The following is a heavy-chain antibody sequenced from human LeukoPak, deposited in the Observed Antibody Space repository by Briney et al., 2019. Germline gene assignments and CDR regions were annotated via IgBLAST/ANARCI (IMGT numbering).Heavy chain of an antibody. Sequence: GGSLRLSCAASGFTFSDYYMSWIRQAPGKGLEWVSYISSSGSTIYYADSVKGRFTISRDNAKNSLYLQMNSLRAEDTAVYYRARWFGELSEYYFDYWGQGTLVTVSS. J-gene: IGHJ4*02. V-gene: IGHV3-11*01. CDR2: ISSSGSTI. D-gene: IGHD3-10*01. CDR1: GFTFSDYY. CDR3: ARWFGELSEYYFDY.